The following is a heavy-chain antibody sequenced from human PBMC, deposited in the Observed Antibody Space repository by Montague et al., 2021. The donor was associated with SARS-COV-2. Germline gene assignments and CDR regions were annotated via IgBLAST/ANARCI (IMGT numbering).Heavy chain of an antibody. J-gene: IGHJ6*02. CDR2: INHSGST. Sequence: SETLSLTCAVYGGSFGGYYWSWIRQPPGKGLEWIGEINHSGSTNYNPSLKSRVTISVDTSRNQFSLKLSSVTVADTAVYYCARGRRMLLWIRVLVSGGDYYGMDVWGQGTTVTVSS. CDR1: GGSFGGYY. CDR3: ARGRRMLLWIRVLVSGGDYYGMDV. D-gene: IGHD3-10*01. V-gene: IGHV4-34*01.